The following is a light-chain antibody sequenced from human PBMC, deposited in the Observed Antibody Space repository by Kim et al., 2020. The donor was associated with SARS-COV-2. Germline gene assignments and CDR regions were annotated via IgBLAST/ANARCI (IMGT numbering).Light chain of an antibody. CDR1: SLRSYY. CDR2: GKN. CDR3: NYRDSSGNHLV. Sequence: SSELTQDPAVSVALGQTVRITCQGDSLRSYYASWYQQKPGQAPVLVIYGKNNRPSGIPDRFSGSSSGNTASLTITGAQAEDEADYYCNYRDSSGNHLVFGGGTQLTVL. J-gene: IGLJ3*02. V-gene: IGLV3-19*01.